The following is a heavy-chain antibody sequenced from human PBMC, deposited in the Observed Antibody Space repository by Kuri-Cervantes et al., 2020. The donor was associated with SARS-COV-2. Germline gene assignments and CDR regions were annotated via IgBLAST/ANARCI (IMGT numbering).Heavy chain of an antibody. D-gene: IGHD4-17*01. CDR2: IKQDGSEK. CDR3: ARVITVTTHLFWFDP. CDR1: GFTFSSYW. V-gene: IGHV3-7*01. J-gene: IGHJ5*02. Sequence: GGSLRLSCVASGFTFSSYWMSWVRQAPGKGLEWVANIKQDGSEKYYVDSVKGRFTISRDNAKNSLCLRMNSLRAEDTAVYYCARVITVTTHLFWFDPWGQGTLVTVSS.